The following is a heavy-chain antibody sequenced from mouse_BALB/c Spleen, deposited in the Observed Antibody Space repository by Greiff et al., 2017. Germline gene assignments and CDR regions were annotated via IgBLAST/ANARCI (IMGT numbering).Heavy chain of an antibody. CDR3: TRNYYGSSYYWYFDV. V-gene: IGHV1-69*02. Sequence: QVHVKQPGAELVRPGASVKLSCKASGYTFTSYWINWVKQRPGQGLEWIGNIYPSDSYTNYNQKFKDKATLTVDKSSSTAYMQLSSPTSEDSAVYYCTRNYYGSSYYWYFDVWGAGTTVTVSS. CDR2: IYPSDSYT. D-gene: IGHD1-1*01. CDR1: GYTFTSYW. J-gene: IGHJ1*01.